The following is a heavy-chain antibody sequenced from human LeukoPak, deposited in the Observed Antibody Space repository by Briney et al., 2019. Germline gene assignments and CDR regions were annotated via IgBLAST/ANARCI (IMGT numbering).Heavy chain of an antibody. J-gene: IGHJ4*02. V-gene: IGHV3-7*01. D-gene: IGHD3-10*01. CDR3: ARDSGPGSALHLWFGNVPYYFDY. Sequence: GGSLRLSCAASGFTFTTYCMNWVRQAPGKGLEWVANIKHDGSETNYVDSVKGRFTISRDDAANTLFLQMNSLRADDTAVYYCARDSGPGSALHLWFGNVPYYFDYWGQGSLVTVSS. CDR1: GFTFTTYC. CDR2: IKHDGSET.